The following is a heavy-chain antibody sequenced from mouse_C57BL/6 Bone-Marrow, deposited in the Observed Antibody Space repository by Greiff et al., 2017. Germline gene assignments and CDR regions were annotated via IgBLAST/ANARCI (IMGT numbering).Heavy chain of an antibody. CDR1: GYSITSGYY. D-gene: IGHD2-14*01. J-gene: IGHJ1*03. V-gene: IGHV3-6*01. CDR2: ISYDGSN. Sequence: EVKLQESGPGLVKPSQSLSLTCSVTGYSITSGYYWNWIRQFPGNKLEWMGYISYDGSNNYNPSLKNRISITRDTSKNQFYLKLNSVTTEDTATYYCARGPVRHDWYFDVWGTGTAVTVSS. CDR3: ARGPVRHDWYFDV.